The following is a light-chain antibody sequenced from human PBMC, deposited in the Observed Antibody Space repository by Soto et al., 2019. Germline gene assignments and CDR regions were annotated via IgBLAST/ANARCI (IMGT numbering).Light chain of an antibody. CDR1: SSNIGAGYD. CDR2: GNN. V-gene: IGLV1-40*01. J-gene: IGLJ1*01. CDR3: QSYDSSLSAFYV. Sequence: QSVLTQPPSVSGAPGQRVTISCTGSSSNIGAGYDVYWYQQLPGTAPKLLIYGNNNRPSGVPDRFSASKSGTSASLAITGLQAEDEADYYCQSYDSSLSAFYVFGTGTKVTVL.